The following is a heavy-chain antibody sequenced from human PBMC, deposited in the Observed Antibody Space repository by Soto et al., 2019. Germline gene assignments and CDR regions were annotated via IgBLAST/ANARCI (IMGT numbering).Heavy chain of an antibody. J-gene: IGHJ3*01. CDR2: IDSSDSYI. V-gene: IGHV5-10-1*01. D-gene: IGHD2-2*03. CDR3: ANLDITFGSIDVSDL. CDR1: GYTFSDYR. Sequence: GESLKISCQGSGYTFSDYRLSWVRQMPGKGLEWLGTIDSSDSYITYSPSFQGHVTISADKSINTAFLRWTSLKSSDSAIYYCANLDITFGSIDVSDLRGQGTMVTVSS.